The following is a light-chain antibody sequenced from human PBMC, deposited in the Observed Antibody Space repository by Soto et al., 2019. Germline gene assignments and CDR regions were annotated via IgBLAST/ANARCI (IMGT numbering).Light chain of an antibody. CDR2: DAS. J-gene: IGKJ2*01. CDR1: QSVSSY. Sequence: EIVLTQSPATLSLSPGERATLSCRASQSVSSYLAWYQQKPGQAPRLLIYDASNRATGIPARFSGSGSGTDLTLTISRLEPEDFAVYYCQQSSNWPPYTFGQGTKLEIK. CDR3: QQSSNWPPYT. V-gene: IGKV3-11*01.